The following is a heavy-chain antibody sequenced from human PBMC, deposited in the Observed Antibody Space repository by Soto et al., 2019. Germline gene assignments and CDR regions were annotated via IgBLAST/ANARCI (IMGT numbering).Heavy chain of an antibody. Sequence: WASVKVSCKASGYTFTSYGISWVRQAPGQGLEWMGWISAYNGNTNYAQKVQGRVTMTTDTSTSTAYMELRSLRSDDTAVYYCARDPPKFRRHYYYYGMDVWGQGTTVTVSS. J-gene: IGHJ6*02. CDR2: ISAYNGNT. CDR1: GYTFTSYG. V-gene: IGHV1-18*04. CDR3: ARDPPKFRRHYYYYGMDV.